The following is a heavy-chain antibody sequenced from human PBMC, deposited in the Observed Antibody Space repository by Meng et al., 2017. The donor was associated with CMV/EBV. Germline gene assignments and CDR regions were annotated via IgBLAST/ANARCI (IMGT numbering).Heavy chain of an antibody. CDR1: GFTFSSYG. J-gene: IGHJ6*02. D-gene: IGHD6-13*01. V-gene: IGHV3-33*06. CDR2: IWYDGSNK. CDR3: AKEQGSMRQQLAYYYYYGMDV. Sequence: GGPLRLPCAASGFTFSSYGMHGVRQAPGKGRGWVAVIWYDGSNKYYADSVKGRFTISRDNSKNTLYLQMNSLRAEDTAVYYCAKEQGSMRQQLAYYYYYGMDVWGQGTTVTVSS.